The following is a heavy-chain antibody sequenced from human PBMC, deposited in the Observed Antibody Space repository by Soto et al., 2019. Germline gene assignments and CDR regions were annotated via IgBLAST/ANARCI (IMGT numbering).Heavy chain of an antibody. D-gene: IGHD2-15*01. V-gene: IGHV4-39*01. CDR2: VYYGGST. CDR3: AVVISATHLDP. J-gene: IGHJ5*02. CDR1: GVSISSSYHY. Sequence: SETLSLTCNVSGVSISSSYHYWGWVRQAPGKGLQWVGSVYYGGSTYYNPSFYNRITISVDASKNQFSLKLSSVTAADTAVYYCAVVISATHLDPWGQGTLVTVSS.